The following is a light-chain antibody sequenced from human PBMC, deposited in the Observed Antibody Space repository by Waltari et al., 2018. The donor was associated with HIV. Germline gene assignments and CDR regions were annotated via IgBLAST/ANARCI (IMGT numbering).Light chain of an antibody. V-gene: IGKV1-27*01. Sequence: DIQMTQSPSSLSASIGSRVTITCRANQDISNYLAWYQQKPGKVPQLLIYGASTLQSGVPSRFSGTGSGTEFTLIIDSLRPEDAATYYCQNYNSAPQITFGQGTRLEIK. J-gene: IGKJ5*01. CDR1: QDISNY. CDR3: QNYNSAPQIT. CDR2: GAS.